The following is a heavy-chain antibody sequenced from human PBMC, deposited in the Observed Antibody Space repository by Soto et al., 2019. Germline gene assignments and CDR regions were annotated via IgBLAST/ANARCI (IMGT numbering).Heavy chain of an antibody. CDR3: ASVFCSSNSCYDYYYGMDF. D-gene: IGHD2-2*01. V-gene: IGHV1-18*03. CDR2: ISAYNGNT. Sequence: QVQLVQSGAEVKKPGASVKVSCKASGYTFTSYGISWVRQAPGQGLEWMGWISAYNGNTNYAQKLQGRVTMTTDTYTSTALMEVRSLRSDDMVLYCCASVFCSSNSCYDYYYGMDFWGQGTTVTVSS. CDR1: GYTFTSYG. J-gene: IGHJ6*02.